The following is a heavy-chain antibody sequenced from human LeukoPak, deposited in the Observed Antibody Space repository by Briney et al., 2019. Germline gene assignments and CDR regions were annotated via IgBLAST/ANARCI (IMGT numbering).Heavy chain of an antibody. CDR1: GFTFGDYA. V-gene: IGHV3-49*04. J-gene: IGHJ4*02. D-gene: IGHD1-1*01. CDR2: IRTKAHGGTT. Sequence: RTGRSLRLSCSASGFTFGDYAMTWVRQAPGKGLEWLGMIRTKAHGGTTEYAASVKGRFTFSRDDSKSIAYLQMNSLKTEDTAVYYCTRGDWNDDNWGQGTLVTVSS. CDR3: TRGDWNDDN.